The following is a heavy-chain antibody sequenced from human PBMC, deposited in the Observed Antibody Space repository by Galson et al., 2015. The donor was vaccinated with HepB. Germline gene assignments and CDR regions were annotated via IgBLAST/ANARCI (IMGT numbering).Heavy chain of an antibody. CDR3: ARGGGETEFYYYGGMDV. Sequence: SVKVSCKASGGTFSSYAISWVRQAPGQGLEWMGGIIPIFGTANYAQKFQGRVTITADESTSTAYMELSSLRSEDTAVYYCARGGGETEFYYYGGMDVWGQGTTVTVSS. J-gene: IGHJ6*02. CDR1: GGTFSSYA. V-gene: IGHV1-69*13. D-gene: IGHD3-16*01. CDR2: IIPIFGTA.